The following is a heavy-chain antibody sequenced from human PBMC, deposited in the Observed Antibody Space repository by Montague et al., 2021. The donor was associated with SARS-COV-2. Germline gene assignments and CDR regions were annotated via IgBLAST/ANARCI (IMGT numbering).Heavy chain of an antibody. D-gene: IGHD4-23*01. CDR1: GDSISSRSW. J-gene: IGHJ5*02. V-gene: IGHV4-4*02. CDR3: ARGVAGEYWDGGNNRDFSWFDP. Sequence: SETLSLTCAVSGDSISSRSWWSWFRQSPGKGLEWIADVYHTGSTNYNAPPPSRVILTADKTNNQFSLKLTSDIAADTAVYFCARGVAGEYWDGGNNRDFSWFDPWGQGILVTVSS. CDR2: VYHTGST.